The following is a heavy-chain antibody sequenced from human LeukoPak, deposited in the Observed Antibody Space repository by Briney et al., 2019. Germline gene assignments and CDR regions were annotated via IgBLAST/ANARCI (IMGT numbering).Heavy chain of an antibody. Sequence: PSETLSLTCTVSGDSVTTTNFYWGWIRQPPRKGLGWIGILYYGVNTYYTPSLTRRVTISVDTSLNQFSLILTSVTAADTGVYYCARLGVQQLASSYYMDVWGKGTTVTVSS. J-gene: IGHJ6*03. D-gene: IGHD6-13*01. V-gene: IGHV4-39*01. CDR1: GDSVTTTNFY. CDR3: ARLGVQQLASSYYMDV. CDR2: LYYGVNT.